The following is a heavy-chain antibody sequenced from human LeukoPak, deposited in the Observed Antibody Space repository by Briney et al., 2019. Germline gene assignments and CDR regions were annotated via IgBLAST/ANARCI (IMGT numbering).Heavy chain of an antibody. V-gene: IGHV6-1*01. J-gene: IGHJ3*02. CDR3: ARVGPSFTVNDAFDI. CDR1: GDSVSSKSAT. CDR2: TYYRSKWYH. Sequence: SQTLSLTCAISGDSVSSKSATWNWIRQSPSRGREGLGRTYYRSKWYHNYAVSVKSRIHIHPDTSKNQFSLQLNSVTPEDSAVYYCARVGPSFTVNDAFDIWGQGTMVTVSS. D-gene: IGHD4-11*01.